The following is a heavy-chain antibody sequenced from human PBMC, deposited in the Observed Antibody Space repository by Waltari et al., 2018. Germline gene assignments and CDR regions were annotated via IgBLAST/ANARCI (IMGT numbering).Heavy chain of an antibody. D-gene: IGHD4-17*01. Sequence: EVQLVESGGGLVQPGGSLRLSCAASGFTYSLYWMHWVRQAPGKGLVWVSRRNRDGSSTSYADSVKGRFTIYKDNAKNTVYLQMNSLRVDDTAIYYCARGARRTTVTTGWWYFDLWGRGTLVTVSS. V-gene: IGHV3-74*01. CDR2: RNRDGSST. CDR1: GFTYSLYW. CDR3: ARGARRTTVTTGWWYFDL. J-gene: IGHJ2*01.